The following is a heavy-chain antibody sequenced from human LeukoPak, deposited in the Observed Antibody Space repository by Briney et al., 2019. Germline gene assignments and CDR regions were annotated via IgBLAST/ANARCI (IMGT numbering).Heavy chain of an antibody. CDR1: GYTFTSYA. CDR3: AREGRGLGYCGSTSRYGAFEY. J-gene: IGHJ4*02. D-gene: IGHD2-2*01. V-gene: IGHV1-3*01. Sequence: ASVKVSCKASGYTFTSYAMHWVRQAPGQRPEWMGWINAGNGNTKYSQKFQGRVTITRDTSASTAYMELSSLRSEDTAVYYCAREGRGLGYCGSTSRYGAFEYWGQGTLVTVSS. CDR2: INAGNGNT.